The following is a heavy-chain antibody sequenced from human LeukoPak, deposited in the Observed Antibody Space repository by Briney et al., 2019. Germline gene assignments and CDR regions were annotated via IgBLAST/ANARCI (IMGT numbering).Heavy chain of an antibody. D-gene: IGHD4-17*01. J-gene: IGHJ4*02. CDR3: AKDHGDYVDY. CDR2: ISYDGSNK. CDR1: GFTFSSYG. Sequence: GGSLRLSCAASGFTFSSYGMHWVRQAPGKGLEWVAVISYDGSNKYYADSVKGRFTISRDNSKNTLYLQMNSLRAEDTAVYYCAKDHGDYVDYWGQGTLVTVFS. V-gene: IGHV3-30*18.